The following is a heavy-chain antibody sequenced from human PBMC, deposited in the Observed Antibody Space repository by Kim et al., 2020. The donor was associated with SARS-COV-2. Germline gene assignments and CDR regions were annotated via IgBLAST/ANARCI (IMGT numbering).Heavy chain of an antibody. V-gene: IGHV5-10-1*01. CDR1: GYSFTSYW. J-gene: IGHJ6*02. D-gene: IGHD3-16*01. CDR3: ARPDDYVWGSSNYYYGMDV. Sequence: GESLKISCKGSGYSFTSYWISWVRQMPGKGLEWMGRIDPSDSYTNYSPSFQGHVTISADKSISTAYLQWSSLKASDTAMYYCARPDDYVWGSSNYYYGMDVWGQGTTVTVSS. CDR2: IDPSDSYT.